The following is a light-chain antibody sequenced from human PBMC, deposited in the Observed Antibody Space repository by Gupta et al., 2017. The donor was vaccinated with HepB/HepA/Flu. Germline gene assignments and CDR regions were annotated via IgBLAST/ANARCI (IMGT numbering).Light chain of an antibody. CDR3: MQALQTPLFT. V-gene: IGKV2-28*01. CDR2: LGS. J-gene: IGKJ3*01. CDR1: QSLLHSNGYNY. Sequence: IVXTQSPLSLPVTPGEPASISCRSSQSLLHSNGYNYLDWYLQKPGQSPQLLIYLGSNRASGVPDRFSGSGSGTDFTLKISRVEAEDVGVYYCMQALQTPLFTFGPGTKVDIK.